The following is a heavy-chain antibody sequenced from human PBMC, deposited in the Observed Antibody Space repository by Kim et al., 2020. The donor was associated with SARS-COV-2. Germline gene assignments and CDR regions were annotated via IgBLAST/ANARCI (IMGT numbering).Heavy chain of an antibody. Sequence: GGSLRLSCAASGFTFSDYYMSWIRQAPGKGLEWVSYISSSTSYTKYADSVKGRFTTSRGNAKNSLYLQMNSLRAEDTAVYYRASVGFGGRSAYYVDYWGQGTVVTVSS. V-gene: IGHV3-11*03. D-gene: IGHD3-16*01. J-gene: IGHJ4*02. CDR3: ASVGFGGRSAYYVDY. CDR2: ISSSTSYT. CDR1: GFTFSDYY.